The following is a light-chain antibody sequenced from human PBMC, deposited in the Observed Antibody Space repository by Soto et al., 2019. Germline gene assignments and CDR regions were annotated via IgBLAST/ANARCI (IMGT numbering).Light chain of an antibody. CDR2: KAS. CDR3: QQYIYYPRT. J-gene: IGKJ1*01. V-gene: IGKV1-5*03. Sequence: DIQMTQSPSTLSASIGDRVTITCRASQSISSWLAWYQQKPGKAPKILIYKASSLESGVPSRFSGSGSGTEFTLTISSLQPDDFATYFCQQYIYYPRTFGQGTKVDI. CDR1: QSISSW.